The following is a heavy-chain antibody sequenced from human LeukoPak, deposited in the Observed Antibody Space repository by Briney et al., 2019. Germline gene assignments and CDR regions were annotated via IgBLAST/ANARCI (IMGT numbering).Heavy chain of an antibody. V-gene: IGHV4-39*07. CDR2: IYHSGIT. CDR3: AREGSVTMARGVTLYDFDY. Sequence: SQTLSLTCTVSGGSISSGGYFWGWIRQPPGKGLEWIGGIYHSGITYYTSSLKSRVTISVDTSKNQFSLKLSSVTAADTAVYYCAREGSVTMARGVTLYDFDYWGQGTLVTVSS. J-gene: IGHJ4*02. CDR1: GGSISSGGYF. D-gene: IGHD3-10*01.